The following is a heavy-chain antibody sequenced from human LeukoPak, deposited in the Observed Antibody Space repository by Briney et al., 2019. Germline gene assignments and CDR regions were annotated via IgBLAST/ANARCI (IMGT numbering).Heavy chain of an antibody. CDR2: MNPNSGNT. CDR3: ARDPQPMIVVAIDY. Sequence: GASVKVSCKASGYTFTSYDINWVRQATGQGLEWMGWMNPNSGNTGYAQKFQGRVTMTRDTSISTAYMELSRLTSDDTAVYYCARDPQPMIVVAIDYWGQGTLVTVSS. D-gene: IGHD3-22*01. J-gene: IGHJ4*02. V-gene: IGHV1-8*01. CDR1: GYTFTSYD.